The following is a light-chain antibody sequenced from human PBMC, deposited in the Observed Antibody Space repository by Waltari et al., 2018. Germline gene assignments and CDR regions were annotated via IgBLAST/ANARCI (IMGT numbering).Light chain of an antibody. CDR2: GAS. J-gene: IGKJ1*01. V-gene: IGKV3-15*01. CDR3: QQYNNWPPSWT. CDR1: QSVSSN. Sequence: EIAMTQSPATLSVSPGERATLSCRASQSVSSNLAWYQQKHGQAPRLLIYGASTRATGIPARFSGRGSGTEFTLTISSLQSEDFAVYYCQQYNNWPPSWTFGQGTKVEIK.